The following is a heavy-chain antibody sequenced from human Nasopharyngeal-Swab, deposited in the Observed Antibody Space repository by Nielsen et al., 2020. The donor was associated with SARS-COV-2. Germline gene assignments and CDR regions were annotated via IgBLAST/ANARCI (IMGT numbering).Heavy chain of an antibody. Sequence: GGSLRLSCPASGFTFSSYAMSWVRQAPGKGLEWVSAISGSGGSTYYADSVKGWFTISRANSKNTLYLQMNSLRAEDTAIYYCAKPTGPYYDFWSGYYSFDYWGQGTLVTVSS. CDR3: AKPTGPYYDFWSGYYSFDY. V-gene: IGHV3-23*01. CDR1: GFTFSSYA. J-gene: IGHJ4*02. D-gene: IGHD3-3*01. CDR2: ISGSGGST.